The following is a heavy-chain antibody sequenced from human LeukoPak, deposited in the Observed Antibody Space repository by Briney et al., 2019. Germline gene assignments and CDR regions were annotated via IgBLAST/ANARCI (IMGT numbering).Heavy chain of an antibody. CDR3: AKALVPHYYYYYMDV. Sequence: GGSLRLSCAASGFTFSSYEMNWVRQAPGKGLEWVSYISSSGSTIYYADSVKGRFTISRDNAKNSLYLQMNSLRAEDTAVYYCAKALVPHYYYYYMDVWGKGTTVTVSS. CDR1: GFTFSSYE. CDR2: ISSSGSTI. V-gene: IGHV3-48*03. J-gene: IGHJ6*03.